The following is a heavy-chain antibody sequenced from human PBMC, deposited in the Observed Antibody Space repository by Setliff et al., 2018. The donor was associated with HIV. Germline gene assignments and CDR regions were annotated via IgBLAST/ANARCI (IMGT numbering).Heavy chain of an antibody. J-gene: IGHJ4*02. CDR3: TRLWHENWGGVDY. CDR1: GYSFTKYW. Sequence: GESLKISCKGSGYSFTKYWIGWLRQMPGKGLEWMGIIYPGDSDTRYRPSFQGQVTISADKSIRTADLQWSSLKASDTAMYYCTRLWHENWGGVDYWGQGTLVTFSS. D-gene: IGHD3-16*01. V-gene: IGHV5-51*01. CDR2: IYPGDSDT.